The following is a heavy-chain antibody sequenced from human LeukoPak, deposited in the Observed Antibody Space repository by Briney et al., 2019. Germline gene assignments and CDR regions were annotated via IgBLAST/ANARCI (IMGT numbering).Heavy chain of an antibody. CDR2: INPNSGGT. D-gene: IGHD3-10*01. Sequence: ASVKVSCKASGYTFTGYYMHWVRQAPGQGLEWMGWINPNSGGTNYAQKFQGRVTVTRDTSISTAYMELSRLRSDDTAVYYCARDQPYYYGSGSSSHSDYWGQGTLVTVSS. CDR3: ARDQPYYYGSGSSSHSDY. CDR1: GYTFTGYY. J-gene: IGHJ4*02. V-gene: IGHV1-2*02.